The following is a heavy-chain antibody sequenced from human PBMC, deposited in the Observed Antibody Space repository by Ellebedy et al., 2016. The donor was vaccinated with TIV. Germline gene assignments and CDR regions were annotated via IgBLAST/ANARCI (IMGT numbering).Heavy chain of an antibody. Sequence: PGGSLRLSCAASGCTVSSSYMSWVRQAPGKGLEWVSAIYSVGSTYYADSVKVRFPISRDNSKNELYLQLHSLRAEDTAVYFCVRGADDFSNYLFYWGQGTLVTVSS. J-gene: IGHJ4*02. CDR2: IYSVGST. CDR1: GCTVSSSY. V-gene: IGHV3-53*01. D-gene: IGHD4-11*01. CDR3: VRGADDFSNYLFY.